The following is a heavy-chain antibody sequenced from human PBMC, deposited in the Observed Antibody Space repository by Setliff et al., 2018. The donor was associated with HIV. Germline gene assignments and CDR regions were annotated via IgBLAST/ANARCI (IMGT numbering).Heavy chain of an antibody. V-gene: IGHV1-18*01. CDR1: GCTFTTYD. D-gene: IGHD4-17*01. Sequence: ASVKVSCKASGCTFTTYDITWVRQAPGQGLEWLGWISPYNGHTDFAQKFQGRVTMTTDTATSTAYMEVRSLRSDDTAVYYCARTDYGGNSGGNYFDYWGQGSLVTVSS. CDR3: ARTDYGGNSGGNYFDY. CDR2: ISPYNGHT. J-gene: IGHJ4*02.